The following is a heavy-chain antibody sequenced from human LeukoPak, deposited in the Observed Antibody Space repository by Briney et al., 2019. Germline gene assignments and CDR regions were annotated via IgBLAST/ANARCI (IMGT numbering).Heavy chain of an antibody. V-gene: IGHV4-39*07. CDR3: ASGLFVVAGDY. J-gene: IGHJ4*02. D-gene: IGHD3-3*01. Sequence: SETLSLTCTVSGGSISSSSYYWGWIRQPPGKGLEWIGSIYYSGSTYYNPSLKSRVTISVDTSKNQFSLKLSSVTAADTAVYYCASGLFVVAGDYWGQGTLVTVSS. CDR2: IYYSGST. CDR1: GGSISSSSYY.